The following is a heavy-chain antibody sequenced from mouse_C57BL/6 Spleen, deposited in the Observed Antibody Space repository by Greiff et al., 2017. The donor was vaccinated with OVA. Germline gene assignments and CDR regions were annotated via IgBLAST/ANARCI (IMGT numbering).Heavy chain of an antibody. CDR3: ARGGDDYDGYAMDY. CDR1: GFTFSSYA. V-gene: IGHV5-4*03. CDR2: ISDGGSYT. J-gene: IGHJ4*01. D-gene: IGHD2-4*01. Sequence: EVKLMESGGGLVKPGGSLKLSCAASGFTFSSYAMSWVRQTPEKRLEWVATISDGGSYTYYPDNVKGRFTISRDNAKNNLYLQMSHLKSEDTAMYYCARGGDDYDGYAMDYWGQGTSVTVSS.